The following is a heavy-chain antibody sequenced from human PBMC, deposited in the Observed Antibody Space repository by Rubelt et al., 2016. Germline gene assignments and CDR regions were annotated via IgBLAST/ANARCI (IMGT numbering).Heavy chain of an antibody. CDR3: AREQGYYFDY. CDR1: GYTFSTYA. CDR2: INAGNGNT. Sequence: QVQLVQSGAEVKKPGASVKVSCKASGYTFSTYAMHWARQAPGQRLEWMGWINAGNGNTKYSQKFQGTVTITRDTSANTAYMELSSLRSEDTAVYYCAREQGYYFDYWGQGTLVTVSS. J-gene: IGHJ4*02. V-gene: IGHV1-3*01.